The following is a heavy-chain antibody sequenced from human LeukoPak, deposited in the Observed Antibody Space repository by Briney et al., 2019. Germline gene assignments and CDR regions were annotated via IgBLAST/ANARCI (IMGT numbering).Heavy chain of an antibody. V-gene: IGHV1-18*01. J-gene: IGHJ4*02. CDR3: ARDSDSSGSVDY. CDR1: GYTFTSYG. CDR2: ISAYNGNT. D-gene: IGHD3-22*01. Sequence: GASVKVSCKASGYTFTSYGISWVRQAPGQGLEWMGWISAYNGNTNYAQKLQGRVTMTRDTSTSTVYMELSSLRSEDTAVYYCARDSDSSGSVDYWGQGTLVTVSS.